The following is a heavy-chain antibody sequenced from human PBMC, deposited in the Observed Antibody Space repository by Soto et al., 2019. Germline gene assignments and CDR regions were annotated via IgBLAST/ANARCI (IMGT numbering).Heavy chain of an antibody. CDR2: INPSAGGT. D-gene: IGHD1-26*01. CDR1: GFTFTNYY. J-gene: IGHJ4*02. CDR3: ARDSGDATLRQWGRSFHY. V-gene: IGHV1-46*01. Sequence: QVQLVQSGAEVMKPGASVNISCKASGFTFTNYYIHWLRQAPGQGLEWLGLINPSAGGTFYAQKFGGRVTVTRDTSTGTVYMELSNLRSEDTAVYFCARDSGDATLRQWGRSFHYWGQGTLVTVSS.